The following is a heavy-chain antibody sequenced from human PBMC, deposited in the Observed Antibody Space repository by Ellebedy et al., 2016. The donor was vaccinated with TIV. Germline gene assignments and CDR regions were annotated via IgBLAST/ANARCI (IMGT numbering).Heavy chain of an antibody. CDR1: GYSISSGYY. CDR3: ARQRYSYGYFDY. D-gene: IGHD5-18*01. Sequence: SETLSLXXTVSGYSISSGYYWGWIRQPPGKGLEWIGSIYHSGSTNYNPSLKSRVTISVDTSKNQFSLKLSSVTAADTAVYYCARQRYSYGYFDYWGQGTLVTVSS. V-gene: IGHV4-38-2*02. CDR2: IYHSGST. J-gene: IGHJ4*02.